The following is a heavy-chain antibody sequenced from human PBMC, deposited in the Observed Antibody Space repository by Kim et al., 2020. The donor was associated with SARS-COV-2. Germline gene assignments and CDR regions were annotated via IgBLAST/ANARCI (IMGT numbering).Heavy chain of an antibody. CDR3: ARVVASYGSGSYDYYGMDV. V-gene: IGHV1-69*13. D-gene: IGHD3-10*01. Sequence: SVKVSCKASGGTFSSYAISWVRQAPGQGLEWMGGIIPIFGTANYAQKFQGRVTITADESTSTAYMELSSLRSEDTAVYYCARVVASYGSGSYDYYGMDVWGQGTTVTVSS. CDR1: GGTFSSYA. J-gene: IGHJ6*02. CDR2: IIPIFGTA.